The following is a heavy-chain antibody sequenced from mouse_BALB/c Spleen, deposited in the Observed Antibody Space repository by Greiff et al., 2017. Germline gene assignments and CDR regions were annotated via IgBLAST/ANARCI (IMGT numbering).Heavy chain of an antibody. CDR2: IWGDGST. V-gene: IGHV2-6-7*01. D-gene: IGHD1-1*01. Sequence: VQLQQSGPGLVAPSQSLSITCTVSGFSLTGYGVNWVRQPPGKGLEWLGMIWGDGSTDYNSALKSRLSISKDNSKSQVFLKMNSLQTDDTARYYCARVDYYGSSCYYFDYWGQGTTLTVSS. CDR3: ARVDYYGSSCYYFDY. CDR1: GFSLTGYG. J-gene: IGHJ2*01.